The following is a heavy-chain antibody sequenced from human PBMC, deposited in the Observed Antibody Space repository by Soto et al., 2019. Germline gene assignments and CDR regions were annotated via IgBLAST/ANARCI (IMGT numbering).Heavy chain of an antibody. D-gene: IGHD3-3*01. V-gene: IGHV1-8*01. Sequence: GASVKVSCKASGYTFTSYDINWVRQATGQGLEWMGWMNPNSGNTGYAQKFQGRVTMTRNTSISTAYMELSSLRSEDTAVYYCARVFGVPTYYYYYYMDVWGKGTTVTVSS. CDR2: MNPNSGNT. CDR1: GYTFTSYD. CDR3: ARVFGVPTYYYYYYMDV. J-gene: IGHJ6*03.